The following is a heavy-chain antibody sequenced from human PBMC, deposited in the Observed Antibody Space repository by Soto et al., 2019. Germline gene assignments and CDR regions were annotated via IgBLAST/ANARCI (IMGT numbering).Heavy chain of an antibody. D-gene: IGHD3-3*01. CDR1: GGSVSAYS. Sequence: SETLSLTYTVSGGSVSAYSWGWIRQPPGKELEWVGDINHSGSTNYNPSLKSRVTISVDTSKNQFSLKLSSVTAADTAVYYCARGQGYYDFWSGYYYHGSYYYYGMDVWGQGTTVT. CDR2: INHSGST. J-gene: IGHJ6*02. CDR3: ARGQGYYDFWSGYYYHGSYYYYGMDV. V-gene: IGHV4-34*01.